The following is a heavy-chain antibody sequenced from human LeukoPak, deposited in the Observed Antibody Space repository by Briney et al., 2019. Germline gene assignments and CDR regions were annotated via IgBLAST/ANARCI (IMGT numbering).Heavy chain of an antibody. CDR2: INHSGST. CDR3: ARAVAGTASSHAWFDP. CDR1: GGSFSGYY. J-gene: IGHJ5*02. D-gene: IGHD6-19*01. Sequence: KSSEAPSLTCAVYGGSFSGYYWSWIRQPPGKGLEWIGEINHSGSTNYNPSLKSRVTISVDTSKNQFSLKLSSVTAADTAVYYCARAVAGTASSHAWFDPWGQGTLVTVSS. V-gene: IGHV4-34*01.